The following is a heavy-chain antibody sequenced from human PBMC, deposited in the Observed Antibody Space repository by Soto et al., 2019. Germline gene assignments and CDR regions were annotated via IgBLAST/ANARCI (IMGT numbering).Heavy chain of an antibody. CDR2: IWYDGSKT. Sequence: QVHLVASGGGVVQPGRSLRLSCVASGFTFSTYGMHWVRQAPGKGLEWVAVIWYDGSKTYYAESVKGRFTISRDNSKNTLYLQVNSLRAEDTAVYYCARDIWFEKSKCLDYWGQGTLVTVSS. CDR1: GFTFSTYG. D-gene: IGHD3-10*01. CDR3: ARDIWFEKSKCLDY. J-gene: IGHJ4*02. V-gene: IGHV3-33*01.